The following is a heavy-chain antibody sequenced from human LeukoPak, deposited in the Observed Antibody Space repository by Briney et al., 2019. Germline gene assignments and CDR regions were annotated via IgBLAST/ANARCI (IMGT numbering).Heavy chain of an antibody. J-gene: IGHJ4*02. CDR2: ISGSGDST. CDR3: AKLKSWYFDY. V-gene: IGHV3-23*01. CDR1: GFTFSSYA. Sequence: GGSLRLSCAASGFTFSSYAMSWVRQAPGKGLEWASAISGSGDSTYYADSVKGRFTISRDNSKNTLYLQMNSLRAEDTAVYYCAKLKSWYFDYWGQGTLVTVSS. D-gene: IGHD6-13*01.